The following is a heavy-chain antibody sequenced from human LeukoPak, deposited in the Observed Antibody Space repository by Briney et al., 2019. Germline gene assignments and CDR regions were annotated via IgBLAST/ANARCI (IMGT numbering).Heavy chain of an antibody. CDR2: INHSGST. CDR3: ASQDEQWLSDY. D-gene: IGHD6-19*01. J-gene: IGHJ4*02. Sequence: SETLSLTCAVYGGSFSGYYWSWIRQPPGKGLEWIGEINHSGSTNYNPSLKSRVTISVDTSKNRFSLKLSSVTAADTAVYYCASQDEQWLSDYWGQGTLVTVSS. V-gene: IGHV4-34*01. CDR1: GGSFSGYY.